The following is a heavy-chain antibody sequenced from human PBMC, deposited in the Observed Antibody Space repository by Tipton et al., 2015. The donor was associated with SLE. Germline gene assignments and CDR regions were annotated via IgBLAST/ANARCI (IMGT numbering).Heavy chain of an antibody. J-gene: IGHJ4*02. CDR2: IYYSGST. CDR3: ARKDVDFDY. D-gene: IGHD3-10*02. CDR1: GGSINSHY. V-gene: IGHV4-59*11. Sequence: TLSLTCSVSGGSINSHYWSWIRQPPGKGLEWIGYIYYSGSTNYNPSLKSRVTISVDTSKNQFSLKLSSVTAADTAVYYCARKDVDFDYWGQGTLVTVSS.